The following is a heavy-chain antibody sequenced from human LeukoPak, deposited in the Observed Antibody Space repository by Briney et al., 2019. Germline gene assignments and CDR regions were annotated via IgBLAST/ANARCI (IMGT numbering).Heavy chain of an antibody. D-gene: IGHD3-10*01. J-gene: IGHJ4*02. Sequence: SETLSLTCTASGGSISTTSYYWGWIRQPPGKGLEWIGSMYYSGNTNYNPSLKSRVTISVDTSKNQFSLMLSSVTAADTAVYFCARSYYGSGTYAYYFDYWGQGSLVTVSS. CDR1: GGSISTTSYY. CDR2: MYYSGNT. V-gene: IGHV4-39*01. CDR3: ARSYYGSGTYAYYFDY.